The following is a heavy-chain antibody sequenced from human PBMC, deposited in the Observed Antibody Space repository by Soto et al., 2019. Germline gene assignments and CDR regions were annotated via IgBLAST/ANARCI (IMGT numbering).Heavy chain of an antibody. D-gene: IGHD6-13*01. Sequence: SETLSLTCAVSGGSISSSYWWSWVRQPPGKGLEWIGEIYHSGSTNYDPSLKSRVTISMDKSKNQFSLNLNSVTAADTAVYYCGAAGTGWFDPWGQGTLVTVSS. J-gene: IGHJ5*02. V-gene: IGHV4-4*02. CDR1: GGSISSSYW. CDR3: GAAGTGWFDP. CDR2: IYHSGST.